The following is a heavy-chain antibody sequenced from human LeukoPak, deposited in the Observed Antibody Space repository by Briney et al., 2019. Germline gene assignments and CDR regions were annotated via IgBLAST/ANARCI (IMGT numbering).Heavy chain of an antibody. CDR1: GFTFITYA. D-gene: IGHD4-17*01. V-gene: IGHV3-23*01. Sequence: GGSLRLSCAASGFTFITYAMSWVRQAPGKGLEWVSAISGSGGSTYYADSVKGRFTISRDNSKNTLYLQMNSLRADDTAVYYCAKDPFGTVTTFDYWGQGTLVTVSS. CDR3: AKDPFGTVTTFDY. CDR2: ISGSGGST. J-gene: IGHJ4*02.